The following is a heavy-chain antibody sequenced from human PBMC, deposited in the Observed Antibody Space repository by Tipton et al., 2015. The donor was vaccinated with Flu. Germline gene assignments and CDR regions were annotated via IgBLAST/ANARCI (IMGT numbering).Heavy chain of an antibody. CDR3: ARGLGY. CDR1: GGSVSSGNYH. CDR2: IYSNGNT. V-gene: IGHV4-61*02. Sequence: TLSLTCTVSGGSVSSGNYHWTWIRQPAGKGLEWIGRIYSNGNTNYHPSLKSRVTISLDTSRNQFSLKLNSVTAEDTAVYYCARGLGYWGQGMLVTVSS. J-gene: IGHJ4*02.